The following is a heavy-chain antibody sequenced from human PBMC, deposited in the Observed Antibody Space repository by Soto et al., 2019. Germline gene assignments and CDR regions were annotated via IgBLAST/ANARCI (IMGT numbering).Heavy chain of an antibody. Sequence: VGSLRLSCAASGFTFSSYGMHWVRQAPGKGLEWVAVISYDGSNKYYADSVKGRFTISRDNSKNTLYLQMNSLRAEDTAVYYCAKDLMITFGGVIAWGQGTLLTVSS. D-gene: IGHD3-16*02. CDR1: GFTFSSYG. CDR3: AKDLMITFGGVIA. J-gene: IGHJ5*02. CDR2: ISYDGSNK. V-gene: IGHV3-30*18.